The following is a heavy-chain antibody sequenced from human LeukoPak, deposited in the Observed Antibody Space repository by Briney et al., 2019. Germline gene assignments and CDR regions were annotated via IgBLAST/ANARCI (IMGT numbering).Heavy chain of an antibody. CDR3: ARASYSSSSIGY. CDR2: INGGETST. J-gene: IGHJ4*02. Sequence: GGSLRLSCPASGFTFSSYWMHWVRQAPGKGLVWVSRINGGETSTSYADSVKGRFTISRDNAKNTLYLQMNSLRAEDTAVYYCARASYSSSSIGYWGQGTLVTVSS. D-gene: IGHD6-6*01. CDR1: GFTFSSYW. V-gene: IGHV3-74*01.